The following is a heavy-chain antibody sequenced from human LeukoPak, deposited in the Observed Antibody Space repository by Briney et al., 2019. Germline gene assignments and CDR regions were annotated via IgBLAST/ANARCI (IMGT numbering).Heavy chain of an antibody. Sequence: GESLQISCKCSGYTFTSYWIGWVRQMPGKGLEWMGIIFPGDSDTRYSPSFRGQVTISADKSISTAYLQWSSLKASDTAIYYCARHWAADAFDIWGQGTMVTVSS. V-gene: IGHV5-51*01. CDR1: GYTFTSYW. J-gene: IGHJ3*02. CDR3: ARHWAADAFDI. D-gene: IGHD3-16*01. CDR2: IFPGDSDT.